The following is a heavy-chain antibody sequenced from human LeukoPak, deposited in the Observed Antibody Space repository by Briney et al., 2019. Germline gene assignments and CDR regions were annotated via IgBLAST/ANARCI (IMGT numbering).Heavy chain of an antibody. Sequence: PGGCLSLSWAASGSSFSTYGMDSVRQSPGVGMGWVATITQDGSEKNYADSVKGRFTISRDKAKNSLYLQMNSLRTEATAADYCARKQWLVRALDYWGQGTLVTVSS. V-gene: IGHV3-7*01. D-gene: IGHD6-19*01. J-gene: IGHJ4*02. CDR1: GSSFSTYG. CDR3: ARKQWLVRALDY. CDR2: ITQDGSEK.